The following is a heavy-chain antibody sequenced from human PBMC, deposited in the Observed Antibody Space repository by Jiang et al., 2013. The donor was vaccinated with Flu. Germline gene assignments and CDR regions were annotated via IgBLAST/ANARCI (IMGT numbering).Heavy chain of an antibody. CDR2: TYYRSKWYN. CDR1: GDSVSGNSAA. V-gene: IGHV6-1*01. Sequence: QTLSLTCAISGDSVSGNSAAWNWIRQSPSRGLEWLGRTYYRSKWYNDYAVSVKSRITINPDTSKNHFSLQLNSVTPEDTAVYYCARDMGPRGRNYFDYWGQGTLVTVSS. J-gene: IGHJ4*02. CDR3: ARDMGPRGRNYFDY. D-gene: IGHD3-10*01.